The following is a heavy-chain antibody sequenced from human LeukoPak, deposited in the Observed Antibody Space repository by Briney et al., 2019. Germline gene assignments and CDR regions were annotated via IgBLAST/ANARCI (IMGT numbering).Heavy chain of an antibody. Sequence: GRSLRLSCAASGFTFSSYAMHWVRQAPGKGLEWVAVISYDGSNKYYADSVKGRFTISRDNSKNTLYLQMNSLRAEDTAVYYCAKCDGSSVWCHFDYWGQGTLVTVSS. J-gene: IGHJ4*02. CDR1: GFTFSSYA. D-gene: IGHD6-19*01. CDR2: ISYDGSNK. CDR3: AKCDGSSVWCHFDY. V-gene: IGHV3-30*04.